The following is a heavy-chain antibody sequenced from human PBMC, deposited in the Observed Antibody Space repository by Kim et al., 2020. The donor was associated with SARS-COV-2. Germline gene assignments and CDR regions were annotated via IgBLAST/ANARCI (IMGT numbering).Heavy chain of an antibody. D-gene: IGHD1-26*01. J-gene: IGHJ6*01. CDR3: XRXSQYGTXPDASYXMDV. Sequence: GGSLRLSCAASGFTFSDYWVYWVRQGPGKGLVWVSXXNSDXTTTXXADSVKGRFXVSRDNAKNTLYLQXNSLMXXXTAVYYCXRXSQYGTXPDASYXMDV. V-gene: IGHV3-74*01. CDR2: XNSDXTTT. CDR1: GFTFSDYW.